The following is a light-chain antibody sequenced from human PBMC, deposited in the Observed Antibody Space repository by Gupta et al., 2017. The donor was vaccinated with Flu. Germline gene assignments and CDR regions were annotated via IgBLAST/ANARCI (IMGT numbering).Light chain of an antibody. J-gene: IGLJ1*01. V-gene: IGLV2-11*01. Sequence: QSALTQPRSVSGSPGQSVTISCTGTSSDVGGYNYVSWYQQHPGKAAKLMIYDVNKRPSGVPDRFSGSKSATTASLTISGVQAEEEADYYCCSYASRYTDGFGSGTKVTVL. CDR1: SSDVGGYNY. CDR3: CSYASRYTDG. CDR2: DVN.